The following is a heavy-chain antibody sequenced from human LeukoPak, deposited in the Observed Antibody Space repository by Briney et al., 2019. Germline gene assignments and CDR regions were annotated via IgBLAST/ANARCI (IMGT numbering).Heavy chain of an antibody. CDR3: GKDYY. CDR2: INGDGSDT. Sequence: GGSLRLYCAASGFSFDDFPMQWIRQVPGKDLEWVCLINGDGSDTWCPDYVQGRFTISIDNSKNYLYLHMNSFRNEDTSLYSCGKDYYWGQGTLVTVSS. CDR1: GFSFDDFP. V-gene: IGHV3-43*02. J-gene: IGHJ4*02.